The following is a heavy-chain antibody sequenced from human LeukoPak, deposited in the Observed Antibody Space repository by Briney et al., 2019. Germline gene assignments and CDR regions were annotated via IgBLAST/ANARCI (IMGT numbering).Heavy chain of an antibody. J-gene: IGHJ4*02. V-gene: IGHV3-15*01. CDR3: TTAKLTGFSYY. Sequence: GGSLRLSCAASGFTFSDAWLSWVRQAPGKGLEWVGRIKSKTDGETIDYAAPVKGRFTISRDDSKNTLYLQMNSLKSEDTAAYYCTTAKLTGFSYYWGQGTLVTVSS. CDR2: IKSKTDGETI. D-gene: IGHD3-9*01. CDR1: GFTFSDAW.